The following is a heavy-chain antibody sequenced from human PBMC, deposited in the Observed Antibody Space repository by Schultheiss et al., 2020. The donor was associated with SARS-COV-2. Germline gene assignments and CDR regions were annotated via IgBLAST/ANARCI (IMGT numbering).Heavy chain of an antibody. Sequence: SETLSLTCTVSGGSISSDYWSWIRQPPGKGLEWIGYVYYSGRTNYNPSLKSRVTISVDTSKNQFSLKLSSVTAADTAVYYCARDQLFLGAYYYDSSGQHGGTDYYYGMDVWGQGTTVTVSS. CDR1: GGSISSDY. J-gene: IGHJ6*02. V-gene: IGHV4-59*01. D-gene: IGHD3-22*01. CDR3: ARDQLFLGAYYYDSSGQHGGTDYYYGMDV. CDR2: VYYSGRT.